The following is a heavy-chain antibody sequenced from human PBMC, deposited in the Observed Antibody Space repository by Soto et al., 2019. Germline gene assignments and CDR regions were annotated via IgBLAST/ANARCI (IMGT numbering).Heavy chain of an antibody. V-gene: IGHV2-5*02. CDR1: GFSISTSGVG. D-gene: IGHD1-26*01. J-gene: IGHJ4*02. Sequence: QITLKESGPTLVKPTQTLTLTCTFSGFSISTSGVGVGWIRQPPGKALEWLTLIYWDDDKRYSPSLKSRLTXHXXTSKNPEVLTITHMDPVDTATYYCAHRSYNNYLDYWGQGTLVTVSS. CDR3: AHRSYNNYLDY. CDR2: IYWDDDK.